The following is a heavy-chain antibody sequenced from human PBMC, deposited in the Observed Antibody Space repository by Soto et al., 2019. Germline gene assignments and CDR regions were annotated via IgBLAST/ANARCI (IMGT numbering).Heavy chain of an antibody. J-gene: IGHJ6*02. CDR3: ARDFSRGQYYYYGMDV. Sequence: QVQLVESGGGVVQPGRSLRLSCAASGFTFSSYAMHWVRQAPGKGLEWVAVISYDGSNKYYADSVKGRFTISRDNSKNTLYLQMNSLRAEDTAVYYCARDFSRGQYYYYGMDVWGQGTTVTVSS. V-gene: IGHV3-30-3*01. CDR2: ISYDGSNK. CDR1: GFTFSSYA.